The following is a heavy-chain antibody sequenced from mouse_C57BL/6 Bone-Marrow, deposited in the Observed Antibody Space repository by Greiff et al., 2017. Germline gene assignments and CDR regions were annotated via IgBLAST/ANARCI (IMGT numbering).Heavy chain of an antibody. V-gene: IGHV1-63*01. CDR2: IYPGGGYT. CDR3: AGSDYRNYYYAMDY. Sequence: VKLMESGAELVRPGTSVKMSCKASGYTFTNYWIGWAKQRPGHGLEWIGDIYPGGGYTNYNEKFKGKATLTADKSSSTAYMQFSSLTSEDSAIYYCAGSDYRNYYYAMDYWGQGTSVTVSS. CDR1: GYTFTNYW. D-gene: IGHD2-5*01. J-gene: IGHJ4*01.